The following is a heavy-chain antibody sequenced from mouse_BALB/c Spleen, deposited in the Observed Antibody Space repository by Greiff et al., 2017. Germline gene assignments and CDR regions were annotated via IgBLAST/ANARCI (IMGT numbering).Heavy chain of an antibody. V-gene: IGHV3-2*02. J-gene: IGHJ1*01. CDR3: AYSGNYSGYWYFDV. CDR2: ISYSGST. Sequence: DVKLQESGPGLVKPSQSLSLTCTVTGYSITSDYAWNWIRQFPGNKLEWMGYISYSGSTSYNPSLKSRISITRDTSKNQFFLQLNSVTTEDTATYYCAYSGNYSGYWYFDVWGAGTTVTVSS. D-gene: IGHD2-1*01. CDR1: GYSITSDYA.